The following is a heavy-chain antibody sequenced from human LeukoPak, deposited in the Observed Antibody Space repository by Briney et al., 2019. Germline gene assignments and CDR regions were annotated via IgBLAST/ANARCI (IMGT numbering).Heavy chain of an antibody. J-gene: IGHJ6*03. V-gene: IGHV4-39*01. CDR3: ARHRDRRYMDV. CDR2: IYYSGNT. CDR1: GGSVSSSSHY. D-gene: IGHD2-15*01. Sequence: SETQSLTCTVSGGSVSSSSHYWGWIRQPPGKGQEWIGSIYYSGNTYYNPSLESRVTISVDTSKNQFSLKLRSVTAADTAVYYCARHRDRRYMDVWGKGTPVTVSS.